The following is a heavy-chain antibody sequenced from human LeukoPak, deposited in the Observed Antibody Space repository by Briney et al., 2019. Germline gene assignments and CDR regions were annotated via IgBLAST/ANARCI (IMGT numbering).Heavy chain of an antibody. CDR3: ARAGIKTGLGRGIFDI. CDR1: GFPFSEFD. J-gene: IGHJ3*02. CDR2: IGTAGDT. Sequence: GGSLRFSCAASGFPFSEFDMHWVRQLTGKGLEWVSGIGTAGDTYYPGSVKGRFTISRDNAENSLYLQMNSLGGGDTAVYYCARAGIKTGLGRGIFDIWGLGIMVTVS. V-gene: IGHV3-13*04. D-gene: IGHD3-10*01.